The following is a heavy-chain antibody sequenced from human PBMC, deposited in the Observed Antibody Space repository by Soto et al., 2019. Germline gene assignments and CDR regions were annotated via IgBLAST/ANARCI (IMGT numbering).Heavy chain of an antibody. V-gene: IGHV3-30*18. D-gene: IGHD2-2*01. CDR3: GNDQFPYCSSTCSGVSDY. Sequence: VGSLRLSCAASGFTFSSYVMHWVPLAPGKGLEWVALISYDGSNKYYADSVKGRFTISRDNSKNTLYLQMNSPRDEDTAVSYCGNDQFPYCSSTCSGVSDYWGQGTRLTVSS. CDR1: GFTFSSYV. J-gene: IGHJ4*02. CDR2: ISYDGSNK.